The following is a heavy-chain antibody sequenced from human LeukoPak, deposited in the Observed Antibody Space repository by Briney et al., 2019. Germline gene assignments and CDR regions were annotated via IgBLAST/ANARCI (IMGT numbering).Heavy chain of an antibody. J-gene: IGHJ4*02. V-gene: IGHV1-2*02. CDR2: INPNSGGT. CDR3: ARGVIVGAKEDY. CDR1: GYTFTGYY. Sequence: ASVKVSCKASGYTFTGYYMHWVRQAPGQGLEWMGWINPNSGGTNYAQKFQGRVTMTRDTSISTAYMELSRLRYDDTAVYYCARGVIVGAKEDYWGQGTLVTVSS. D-gene: IGHD1-26*01.